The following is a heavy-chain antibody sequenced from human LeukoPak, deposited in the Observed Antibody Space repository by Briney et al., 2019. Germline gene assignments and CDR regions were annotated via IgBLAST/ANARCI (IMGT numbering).Heavy chain of an antibody. J-gene: IGHJ4*02. CDR2: INHSGST. CDR1: GGSFSGYY. CDR3: AREGRVPAAKAYYIDY. Sequence: PSETLSLTCAVYGGSFSGYYWSWIRQPPGKGLEWIGEINHSGSTNYNPSLKSRVTISVDTSKNQFSLKLSSVTAADTAVYYCAREGRVPAAKAYYIDYWGQGTLVTVSS. D-gene: IGHD2-2*01. V-gene: IGHV4-34*01.